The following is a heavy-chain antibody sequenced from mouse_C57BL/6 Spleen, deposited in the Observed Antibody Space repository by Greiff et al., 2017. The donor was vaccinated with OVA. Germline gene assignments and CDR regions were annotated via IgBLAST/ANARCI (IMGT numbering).Heavy chain of an antibody. CDR1: GYTFTSYG. J-gene: IGHJ4*01. Sequence: VKLVESGAELARPGASVKLSCKASGYTFTSYGISWVKQRTGQGLEWIGEIYPRSGNTYYNEKFKGKATLTADKSSSTAYMELRSLTSEDSAVYFCARKDSIYAMDYWGQGTSVTVSS. CDR3: ARKDSIYAMDY. CDR2: IYPRSGNT. D-gene: IGHD2-10*02. V-gene: IGHV1-81*01.